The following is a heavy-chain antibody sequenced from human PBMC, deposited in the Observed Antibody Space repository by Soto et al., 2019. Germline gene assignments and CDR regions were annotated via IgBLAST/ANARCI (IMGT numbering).Heavy chain of an antibody. CDR3: AKEGSSSLYYFDY. J-gene: IGHJ4*02. V-gene: IGHV3-23*01. CDR1: GFTFSNYA. D-gene: IGHD6-6*01. CDR2: ISGSGGST. Sequence: GGSLRLSCAASGFTFSNYALSWVRQAPGKGLEWVSAISGSGGSTYYADSVKGRFTISRDNSKNTLYLQMNSLRGEDTAVYYCAKEGSSSLYYFDYWGQGTLVTVSS.